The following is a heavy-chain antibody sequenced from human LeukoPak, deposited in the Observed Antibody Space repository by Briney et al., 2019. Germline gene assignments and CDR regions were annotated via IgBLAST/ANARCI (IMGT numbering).Heavy chain of an antibody. CDR2: IYYSGST. CDR3: ARGPYSYGST. J-gene: IGHJ5*02. D-gene: IGHD5-18*01. Sequence: SETLSLTCTVSGGSISSYYWSWIRQPPGKGLEWIGYIYYSGSTNYNPSLKSRVTISVDTSKNQFSLKLSSVTAADTAVYYCARGPYSYGSTWGQGTLVTVSS. V-gene: IGHV4-59*01. CDR1: GGSISSYY.